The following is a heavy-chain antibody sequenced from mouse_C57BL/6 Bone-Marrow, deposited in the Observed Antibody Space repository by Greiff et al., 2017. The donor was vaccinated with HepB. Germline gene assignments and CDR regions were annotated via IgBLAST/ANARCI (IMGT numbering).Heavy chain of an antibody. CDR3: ARGDYYGSVFDY. V-gene: IGHV3-1*01. J-gene: IGHJ2*01. CDR1: GYSITSGYD. Sequence: EVQLQQSGPGMVKPSQSLSLTRTVTGYSITSGYDWHWIRHFPGNKLEWMGYISYSGSTNYNPSLKSRISITHDTSKNHFFLKLNSVTTEDTATYYCARGDYYGSVFDYWGQGTTLTVSS. CDR2: ISYSGST. D-gene: IGHD1-1*01.